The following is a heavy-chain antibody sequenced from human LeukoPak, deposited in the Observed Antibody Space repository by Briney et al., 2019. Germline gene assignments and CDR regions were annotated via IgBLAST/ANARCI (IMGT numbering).Heavy chain of an antibody. CDR3: AREAHSSFDY. D-gene: IGHD6-19*01. V-gene: IGHV4-34*01. CDR2: INHSGST. Sequence: PSETLSLTCAVYGGSFSGYYWSWIRQPPGKGLEWIGEINHSGSTNYNPSLKSRVTMSVDTSKNQFSLKLSSVTAADTAVYYCAREAHSSFDYWGQGTLVTVSS. J-gene: IGHJ4*02. CDR1: GGSFSGYY.